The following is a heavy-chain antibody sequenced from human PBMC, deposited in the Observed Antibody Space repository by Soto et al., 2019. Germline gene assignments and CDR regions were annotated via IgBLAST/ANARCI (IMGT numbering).Heavy chain of an antibody. V-gene: IGHV4-34*01. CDR2: INHSGST. J-gene: IGHJ6*02. CDR1: GGSFSGYY. Sequence: SETLSLTCAVYGGSFSGYYWSWIRQPPGKGLEWIGEINHSGSTNYNPSLKSRVTISVDTSKNHFSLRLSSVTAADTAVYYCARDRVAATRTSYYGLDAWGQGTTVTVSS. D-gene: IGHD6-25*01. CDR3: ARDRVAATRTSYYGLDA.